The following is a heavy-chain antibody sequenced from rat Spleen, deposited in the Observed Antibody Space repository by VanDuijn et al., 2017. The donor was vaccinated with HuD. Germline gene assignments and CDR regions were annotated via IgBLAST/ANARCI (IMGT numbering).Heavy chain of an antibody. V-gene: IGHV5-31*01. CDR2: ITHTGGNT. CDR1: GFTFNNYW. J-gene: IGHJ2*01. D-gene: IGHD1-4*01. CDR3: TRPNYPGFNYFDY. Sequence: EVQLVESGGGLVQPGRSLRLACVASGFTFNNYWMTWIRQAPGKGLEWVASITHTGGNTYYPDSVKGRFTISRDNAKSTLYLQLNSLRSEDTATYYCTRPNYPGFNYFDYWGQGVMVTVSS.